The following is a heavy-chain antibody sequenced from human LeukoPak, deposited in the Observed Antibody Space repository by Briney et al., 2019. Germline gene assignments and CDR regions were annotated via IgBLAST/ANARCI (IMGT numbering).Heavy chain of an antibody. Sequence: GGSLRLSCAASGFTFNTYAMSWVRQAPGKGLEWVSAITGSGDDTLHADSVKGRFTISRDNSRNTLYMDMNSLRVEDMAIYYCAKGSRSSRPYSFDFWGQGILVTVSS. J-gene: IGHJ4*02. CDR3: AKGSRSSRPYSFDF. CDR2: ITGSGDDT. CDR1: GFTFNTYA. V-gene: IGHV3-23*01. D-gene: IGHD4-11*01.